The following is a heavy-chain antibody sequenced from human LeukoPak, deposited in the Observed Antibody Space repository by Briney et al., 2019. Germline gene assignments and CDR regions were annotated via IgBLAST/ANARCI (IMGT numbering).Heavy chain of an antibody. CDR1: GYTFTGYY. CDR3: ASMGSSSSRFYYYYYYMDV. D-gene: IGHD6-6*01. Sequence: ASVKVSCKASGYTFTGYYMHWVRQAPGQGLEWMGWINPNSGGTNYAQKFQGRVTMTRDTSISTAYMELSRLRSDDTAVYYCASMGSSSSRFYYYYYYMDVWGKGTTVTVSS. V-gene: IGHV1-2*02. CDR2: INPNSGGT. J-gene: IGHJ6*03.